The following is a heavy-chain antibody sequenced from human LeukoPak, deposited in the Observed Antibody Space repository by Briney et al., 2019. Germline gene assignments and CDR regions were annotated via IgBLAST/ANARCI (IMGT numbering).Heavy chain of an antibody. CDR2: INPNSGGT. Sequence: GASVKVSCKASGYTFTGYYMHWVRQAPGQGLEWMGWINPNSGGTNYAQKSQGRVTMTRDTSISTAYMELSRLRPDDTAVYYCAREGSGYGNWFDPWGQGTLVTVSS. V-gene: IGHV1-2*02. J-gene: IGHJ5*02. CDR3: AREGSGYGNWFDP. D-gene: IGHD5-18*01. CDR1: GYTFTGYY.